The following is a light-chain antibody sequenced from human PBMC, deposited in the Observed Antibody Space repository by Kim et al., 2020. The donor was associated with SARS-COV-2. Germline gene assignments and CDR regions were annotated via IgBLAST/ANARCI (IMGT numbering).Light chain of an antibody. J-gene: IGLJ2*01. Sequence: SSELTQDPAVSVALGQTVRITCQGDSLRSYYASWYQQKPGQAPVLVIYGKNNRPSGIPDRFSGSSPGNTASLTITGAQAEDEADYYCNSRDSSGNHLRVFGGGTQLTVL. CDR3: NSRDSSGNHLRV. CDR1: SLRSYY. CDR2: GKN. V-gene: IGLV3-19*01.